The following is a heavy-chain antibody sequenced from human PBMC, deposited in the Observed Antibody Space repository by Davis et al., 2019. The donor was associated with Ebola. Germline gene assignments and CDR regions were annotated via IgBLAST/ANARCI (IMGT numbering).Heavy chain of an antibody. CDR1: GGSTSSYY. J-gene: IGHJ6*02. CDR2: IYYSGST. Sequence: MPSETLSLTCTVSGGSTSSYYWSWIRQPPGKGLEWIGYIYYSGSTNYNPSLKSRVTISVDTSKNQFSLKLSSVTAADTAVYYCARDWPGHWTYGMDVWGQGTTVTVSS. V-gene: IGHV4-59*01. CDR3: ARDWPGHWTYGMDV. D-gene: IGHD1-1*01.